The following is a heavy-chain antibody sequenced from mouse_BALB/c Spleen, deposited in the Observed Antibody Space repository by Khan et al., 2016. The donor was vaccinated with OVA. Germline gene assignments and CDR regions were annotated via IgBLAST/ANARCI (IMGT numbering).Heavy chain of an antibody. D-gene: IGHD3-1*01. V-gene: IGHV1-4*01. CDR1: GYTFTSYT. CDR3: ARKSTRASY. CDR2: INPSSGYT. Sequence: QVQLKESGAELVKPGASVKMSCKASGYTFTSYTMHWVKQRPGQGLEWIGYINPSSGYTKYNQKFKDKATLTADKSSSTAYMQLSSLTSEDSAVYYCARKSTRASYWGQGTTLPVSS. J-gene: IGHJ2*01.